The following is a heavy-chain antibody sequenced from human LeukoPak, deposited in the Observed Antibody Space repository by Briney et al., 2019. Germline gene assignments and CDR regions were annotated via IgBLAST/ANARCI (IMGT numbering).Heavy chain of an antibody. CDR1: GFTFSNNW. CDR2: IKEDGSEK. D-gene: IGHD6-19*01. CDR3: ARDSGWYPVDY. J-gene: IGHJ4*02. Sequence: PGGSLRLSCAASGFTFSNNWMTWVRQAPGKGLEWVANIKEDGSEKNYVDSVKDRFTISRDNAKNSLYLQMNSLRAEDTAVYYCARDSGWYPVDYWGQGTLVTVSS. V-gene: IGHV3-7*01.